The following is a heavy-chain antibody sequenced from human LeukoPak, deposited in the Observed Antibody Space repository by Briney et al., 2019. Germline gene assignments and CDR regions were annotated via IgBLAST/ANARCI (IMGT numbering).Heavy chain of an antibody. J-gene: IGHJ5*02. CDR2: INWNGGST. Sequence: GGSLRLSCAASGFTFDDYGMSWVRQAPGKGLEWVSGINWNGGSTGYADSVKGRFTISRDNSKNTLYLQMNSLRAEDTAVYYCAKARGRYNWNDVVRFDPWGQGTLVTVSS. CDR1: GFTFDDYG. V-gene: IGHV3-20*04. CDR3: AKARGRYNWNDVVRFDP. D-gene: IGHD1-1*01.